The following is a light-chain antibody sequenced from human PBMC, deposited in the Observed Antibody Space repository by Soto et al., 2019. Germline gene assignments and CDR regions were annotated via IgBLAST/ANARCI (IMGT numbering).Light chain of an antibody. Sequence: QLVLTQPASVSGSPGQSITISCTGTNSDVGTYELVSWYQQHPGRAPKLMIYEVSNRPSGVSNRFSGSKSGNTASLTISGLQAEDEADYYCSSYTSISTLIFGGGTKLTVL. CDR3: SSYTSISTLI. J-gene: IGLJ2*01. V-gene: IGLV2-14*02. CDR1: NSDVGTYEL. CDR2: EVS.